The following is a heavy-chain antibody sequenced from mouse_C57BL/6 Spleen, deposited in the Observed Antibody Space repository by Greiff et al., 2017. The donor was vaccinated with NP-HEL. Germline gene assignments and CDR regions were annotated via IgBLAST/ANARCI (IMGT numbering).Heavy chain of an antibody. V-gene: IGHV5-16*01. CDR3: ARGVVAKGYAMDY. CDR1: GFTFSDYY. CDR2: INYDGSST. D-gene: IGHD1-1*01. Sequence: EVNVVESEGGLVQPGSSMKLSCTASGFTFSDYYMAWVRQVPEKGLEWVANINYDGSSTYYLDSLKSRFIISRDNAKNILYLQMSSLKSEDTATYYCARGVVAKGYAMDYWGQGTSVTVSS. J-gene: IGHJ4*01.